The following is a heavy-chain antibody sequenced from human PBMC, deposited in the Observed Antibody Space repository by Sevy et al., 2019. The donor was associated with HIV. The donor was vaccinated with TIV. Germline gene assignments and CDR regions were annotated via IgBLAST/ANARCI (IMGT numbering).Heavy chain of an antibody. V-gene: IGHV4-59*13. J-gene: IGHJ4*02. CDR2: ISHSGST. CDR3: ARAPWFGELGNYLDY. D-gene: IGHD3-10*01. CDR1: GGSISGYY. Sequence: SETLSLTCTVSGGSISGYYWSWIRQPPGKGLEWIGYISHSGSTDYNPSLKSRVTISVDTSKNQFSLKLNSVTAADTAVYYCARAPWFGELGNYLDYWGQGTLVTVSS.